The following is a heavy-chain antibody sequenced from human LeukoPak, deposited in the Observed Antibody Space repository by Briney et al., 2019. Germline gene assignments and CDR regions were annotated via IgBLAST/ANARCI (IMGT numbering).Heavy chain of an antibody. Sequence: SGGTLRLSCAASGFTFSTYDMSWVRQAPGKGLEWVSTISGSGGSTYYADSVKGRFTISRDNSKNTVYLQMNSLRAEDTAVYYCAKARGSYYDNSKPYYFDYWGQGTLVTVSS. CDR2: ISGSGGST. CDR1: GFTFSTYD. J-gene: IGHJ4*02. V-gene: IGHV3-23*01. D-gene: IGHD3-22*01. CDR3: AKARGSYYDNSKPYYFDY.